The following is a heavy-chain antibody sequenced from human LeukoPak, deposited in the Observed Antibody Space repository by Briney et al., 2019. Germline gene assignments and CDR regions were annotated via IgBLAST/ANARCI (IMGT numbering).Heavy chain of an antibody. Sequence: GGSLRLSCAVSGITLSNYGMTWVRQAPGKGLEWVAGISDSGGSTNYADSVKGRFTISRDNAKNTLYLQMNSLGAEDTAVYFCAKRGVVIRVILVGFHKEADYFDSWGQGVLVTVSS. CDR3: AKRGVVIRVILVGFHKEADYFDS. V-gene: IGHV3-23*01. CDR1: GITLSNYG. CDR2: ISDSGGST. D-gene: IGHD3-22*01. J-gene: IGHJ4*02.